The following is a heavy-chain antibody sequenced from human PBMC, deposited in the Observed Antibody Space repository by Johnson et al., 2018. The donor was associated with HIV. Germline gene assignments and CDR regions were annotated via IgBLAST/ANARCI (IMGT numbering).Heavy chain of an antibody. CDR1: GFTFDDYA. J-gene: IGHJ3*01. CDR2: ICWNSGRI. V-gene: IGHV3-9*01. CDR3: AKVGCGGDTGAGYDPFDL. D-gene: IGHD2-21*01. Sequence: VQLVESGGGVVQPGRSLRLSCAASGFTFDDYAMDWVRQAPGKGLEWVSGICWNSGRIGYADSVKGRFTISRDNAKNSLYLQMNSLRAEDTAVYYCAKVGCGGDTGAGYDPFDLWGQGTLVTVSS.